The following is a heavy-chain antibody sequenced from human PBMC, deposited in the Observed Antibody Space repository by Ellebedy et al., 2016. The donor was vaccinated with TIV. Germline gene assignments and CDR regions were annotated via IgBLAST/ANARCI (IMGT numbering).Heavy chain of an antibody. CDR3: ARGRCGDGICSSDFDH. V-gene: IGHV5-51*01. Sequence: GGSLRLSCKGSGYTFANHWIGWVRQMPGKGLEWMGIISPGDSETKYSPSFQGHVTFSVDKSTNTAYLQWPSLRASDTATYYCARGRCGDGICSSDFDHWGQGTLVTVSS. CDR1: GYTFANHW. D-gene: IGHD2-21*01. J-gene: IGHJ5*02. CDR2: ISPGDSET.